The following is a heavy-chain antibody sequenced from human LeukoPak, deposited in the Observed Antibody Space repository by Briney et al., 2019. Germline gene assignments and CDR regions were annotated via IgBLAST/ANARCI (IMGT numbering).Heavy chain of an antibody. Sequence: GGSLRLSCAASGFIFNDYYMDWVRQAPGKGLEWVAVISYDGSNKYYADSVKGRFTISRDNSKNTLYLQMNSLRAEDTAVYYCAKDSGRVSLLWSPHYYGMDVWGQGTTVTVSS. V-gene: IGHV3-30*18. CDR1: GFIFNDYY. CDR3: AKDSGRVSLLWSPHYYGMDV. CDR2: ISYDGSNK. D-gene: IGHD3-10*01. J-gene: IGHJ6*02.